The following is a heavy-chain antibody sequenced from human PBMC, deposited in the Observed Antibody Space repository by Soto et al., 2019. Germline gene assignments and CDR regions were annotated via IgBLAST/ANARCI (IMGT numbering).Heavy chain of an antibody. CDR3: AKRQYDWKYHY. J-gene: IGHJ4*02. CDR1: GFTFGSYA. CDR2: ISYDGSNK. V-gene: IGHV3-30*18. Sequence: LRLSCAASGFTFGSYAMHWVRQAPGKGLEWVAVISYDGSNKYHADSVKGRFTISRDNSKNTLYLQMNSLRADDTAVYYCAKRQYDWKYHYWGQGTLVTVSS. D-gene: IGHD1-7*01.